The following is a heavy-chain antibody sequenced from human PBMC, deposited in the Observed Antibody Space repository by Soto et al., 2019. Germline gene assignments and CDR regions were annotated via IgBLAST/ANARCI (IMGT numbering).Heavy chain of an antibody. CDR3: TTISPKWKWELGP. V-gene: IGHV3-15*05. D-gene: IGHD1-26*01. CDR2: IKSKTDGATT. Sequence: PGGSLRLSCAASGFSFTNAWMSWARQAPGKGLEWIGRIKSKTDGATTDYAGPVKGRFTISRDDSKKTLFVQMNGLKTEDTAVYYCTTISPKWKWELGPWGQGP. J-gene: IGHJ5*02. CDR1: GFSFTNAW.